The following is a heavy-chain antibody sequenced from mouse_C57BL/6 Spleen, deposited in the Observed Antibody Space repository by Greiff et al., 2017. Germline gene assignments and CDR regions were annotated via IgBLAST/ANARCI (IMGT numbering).Heavy chain of an antibody. V-gene: IGHV1-15*01. CDR3: TKTGPSAMDY. CDR2: IDPETGGT. CDR1: GYTFTDYE. J-gene: IGHJ4*01. D-gene: IGHD4-1*01. Sequence: VQLQQSGAELVRPGASVTLSCKASGYTFTDYEMHWVKQTPVHGLEWIGAIDPETGGTAYNQKFKGKAILTADKSSSTAYMELRSQTSEDSAVDYCTKTGPSAMDYWGQGTSVTVSS.